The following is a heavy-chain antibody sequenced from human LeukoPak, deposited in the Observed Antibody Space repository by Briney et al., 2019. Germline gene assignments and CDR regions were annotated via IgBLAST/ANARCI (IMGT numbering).Heavy chain of an antibody. V-gene: IGHV3-74*01. Sequence: GGSLRLSCTASGFTFSSYWMSWVRQAPGKGLVWVSRVRPDGSVTRYADSVQGRFTVSRDNAKNTLYLQMNSLRAEDTAVYYCARTDWLDVWGQGTLITV. CDR3: ARTDWLDV. CDR2: VRPDGSVT. J-gene: IGHJ5*02. CDR1: GFTFSSYW.